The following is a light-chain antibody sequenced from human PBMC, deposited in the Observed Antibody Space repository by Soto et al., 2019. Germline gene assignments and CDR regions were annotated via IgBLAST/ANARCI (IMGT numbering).Light chain of an antibody. V-gene: IGKV3-11*01. CDR3: QQRSNWPLS. J-gene: IGKJ4*01. CDR1: QSVSSY. CDR2: DAS. Sequence: EIVLTQSPATLSLSPGERATLSCRASQSVSSYLAWYQQKPGQAPRLLIYDASNRATGIPARFSGSGSRTYCTLTISSLEPEDFAVYYCQQRSNWPLSFGGGTKVEIK.